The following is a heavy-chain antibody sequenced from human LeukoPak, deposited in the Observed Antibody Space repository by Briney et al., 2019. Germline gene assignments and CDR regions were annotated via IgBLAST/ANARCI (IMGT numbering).Heavy chain of an antibody. V-gene: IGHV3-21*04. CDR1: GFTFSSYS. J-gene: IGHJ4*02. CDR3: AKGLGRFDY. CDR2: ISSSSSYI. Sequence: GGSLRLSCAASGFTFSSYSMNWVCQAPGKGLEWVSSISSSSSYIYYADSVKGRFTISRDNSKNTLSLQMNSLRAEDTAIYYCAKGLGRFDYWGQGTLVTVSS.